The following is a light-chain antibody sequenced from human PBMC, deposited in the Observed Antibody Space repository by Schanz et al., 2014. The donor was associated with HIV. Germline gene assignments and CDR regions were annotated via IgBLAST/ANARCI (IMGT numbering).Light chain of an antibody. J-gene: IGKJ3*01. Sequence: VMTQSPVILSLSPGERATLSCRASQTVSSNSLGWYQQKRGQVPRLLIYSASRRANGIPDRFSGSGSGTDFTLTISRLEPEDFAVYYCQHYGSSFGPGTKVDIK. CDR1: QTVSSNS. CDR3: QHYGSS. V-gene: IGKV3-20*01. CDR2: SAS.